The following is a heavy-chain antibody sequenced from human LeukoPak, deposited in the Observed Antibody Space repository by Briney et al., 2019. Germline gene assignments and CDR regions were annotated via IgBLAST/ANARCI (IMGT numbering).Heavy chain of an antibody. CDR2: IYENGGTT. D-gene: IGHD2-21*01. CDR3: AKDFRIGYSAHFDY. CDR1: GFTFRSHA. J-gene: IGHJ4*02. V-gene: IGHV3-23*01. Sequence: PGGSLRLSCVGSGFTFRSHAMSWVRQAPEKGLEFVSGIYENGGTTYYADSVKGRFSISRDNSKNTLYLQTDSLRGEDTAVYYCAKDFRIGYSAHFDYWGQGALVTVSS.